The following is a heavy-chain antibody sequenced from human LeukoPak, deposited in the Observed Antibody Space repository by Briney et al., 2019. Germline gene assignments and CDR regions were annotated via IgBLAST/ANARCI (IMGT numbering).Heavy chain of an antibody. CDR1: GFTFTIHA. CDR2: ISGSGNST. V-gene: IGHV3-23*01. CDR3: AQRRD. J-gene: IGHJ4*02. Sequence: GGSLRLSWAPSGFTFTIHAMSCVRQAPGTGLEWISVISGSGNSTYYADSVKGRFTISRDNSKNTLYLQMDSLRSEDSAVYYCAQRRDWGQGTLVTVSS.